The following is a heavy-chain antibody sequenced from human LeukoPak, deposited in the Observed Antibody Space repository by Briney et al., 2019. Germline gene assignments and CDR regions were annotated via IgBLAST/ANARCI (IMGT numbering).Heavy chain of an antibody. Sequence: PSETLSLTCAVYGGSFSGYYWSWIRQPPGKGLEWIGEINHSGSTNYNPSLKSRVTISVDTSKNQCSLKLSSVTAADTAVYYCARGHHCSGGSCYSLRYYYYGMDVWGQGTTVTVSS. J-gene: IGHJ6*02. V-gene: IGHV4-34*01. CDR1: GGSFSGYY. CDR2: INHSGST. D-gene: IGHD2-15*01. CDR3: ARGHHCSGGSCYSLRYYYYGMDV.